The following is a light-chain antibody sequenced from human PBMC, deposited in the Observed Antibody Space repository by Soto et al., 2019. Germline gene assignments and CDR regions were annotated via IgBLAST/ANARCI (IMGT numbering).Light chain of an antibody. J-gene: IGKJ1*01. Sequence: EIVLTQSPATLSLSPGERATLSCRASQSVSSTYLAWYQQKPAQAPRLLIYGASNRATGTPDRFSGSGSGTDFTLTISRLEPEDFAVYYCQQFGSSPTFGQGTKVDI. V-gene: IGKV3-20*01. CDR3: QQFGSSPT. CDR2: GAS. CDR1: QSVSSTY.